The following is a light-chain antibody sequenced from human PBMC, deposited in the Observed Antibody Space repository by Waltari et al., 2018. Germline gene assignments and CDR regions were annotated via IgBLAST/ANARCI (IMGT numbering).Light chain of an antibody. CDR1: SSDVGGYNY. Sequence: QSALTQPASVSGSPGQSITISCTGTSSDVGGYNYVSWYQQHPGKAPKLIIYEVSNRPSGFSNRFSGSKSGNTAALTISGLQAEDEADYYCSSYTSSSSVVFGGGTKLTVL. CDR3: SSYTSSSSVV. CDR2: EVS. V-gene: IGLV2-14*01. J-gene: IGLJ2*01.